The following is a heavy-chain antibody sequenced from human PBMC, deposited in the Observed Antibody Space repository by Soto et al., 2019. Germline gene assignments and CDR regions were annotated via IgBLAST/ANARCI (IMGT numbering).Heavy chain of an antibody. CDR2: IDYSGNT. Sequence: SETLSLTCAVSSGSISSGTWWSWVRQPPGKGLEWIGHIDYSGNTYYNPSLRSRVTMSVDTSKNQFSLKLSSVTAADTAVYYCARVRGYCSSTSCLNFDYWGQGTLVTVPQ. J-gene: IGHJ4*02. CDR1: SGSISSGTW. CDR3: ARVRGYCSSTSCLNFDY. D-gene: IGHD2-2*01. V-gene: IGHV4-4*02.